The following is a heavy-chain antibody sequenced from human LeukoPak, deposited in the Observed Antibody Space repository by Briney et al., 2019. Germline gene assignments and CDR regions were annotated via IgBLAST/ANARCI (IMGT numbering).Heavy chain of an antibody. V-gene: IGHV4-59*12. CDR2: IYYSGSA. CDR3: ARRAYASGSYDS. J-gene: IGHJ5*01. Sequence: SETLSLTCTVSGDSISIYYWSWIRQPPGKGLEWIGYIYYSGSAKYNPSLKSRLTISVDTSKNQFSLKLSSVTAADTAVYYCARRAYASGSYDSWGRGTLVTISS. CDR1: GDSISIYY. D-gene: IGHD1-26*01.